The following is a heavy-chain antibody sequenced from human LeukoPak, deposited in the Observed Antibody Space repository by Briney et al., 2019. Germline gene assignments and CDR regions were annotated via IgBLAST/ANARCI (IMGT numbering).Heavy chain of an antibody. J-gene: IGHJ1*01. CDR2: ISSSGSTI. D-gene: IGHD3-22*01. CDR3: ARDRMYYYDSSGYPYTEYFQH. V-gene: IGHV3-11*01. CDR1: GFTFSDYY. Sequence: GGSLRLSCAASGFTFSDYYMSWIRQAPGKGLEWVSYISSSGSTIYYADSVKGRFTISRDNAKNSLYLQMNSLRAEDTAVYYCARDRMYYYDSSGYPYTEYFQHWGQGTLVTVSS.